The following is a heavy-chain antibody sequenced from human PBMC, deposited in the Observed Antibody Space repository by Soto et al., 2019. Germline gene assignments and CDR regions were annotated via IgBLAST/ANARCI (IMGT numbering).Heavy chain of an antibody. D-gene: IGHD2-2*01. CDR1: GYTFTSYA. CDR2: INGASGDT. Sequence: GASVKVSCKASGYTFTSYAIHCVRQAPGQRLEWMGWINGASGDTKFSEKFQGRVTITRDTSVTTAYLELSSLSSEDTALYYCARPLVSCNSFGRWSAFYIWGQGTTVTVS. V-gene: IGHV1-3*01. J-gene: IGHJ3*02. CDR3: ARPLVSCNSFGRWSAFYI.